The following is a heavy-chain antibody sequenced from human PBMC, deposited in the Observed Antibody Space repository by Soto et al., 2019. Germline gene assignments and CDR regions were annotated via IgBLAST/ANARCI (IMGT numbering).Heavy chain of an antibody. CDR1: GSTFPRYS. Sequence: ASVTFSCTSSGSTFPRYSMNWVLQAPGQRLEWMGWINPDNGNTKSSQKFQDRVIITRDTSASTAYMDLSSLRSEDTAVYYCARGIATGQLDPWGQGTLVTVSS. CDR2: INPDNGNT. CDR3: ARGIATGQLDP. V-gene: IGHV1-3*01. J-gene: IGHJ5*02. D-gene: IGHD2-15*01.